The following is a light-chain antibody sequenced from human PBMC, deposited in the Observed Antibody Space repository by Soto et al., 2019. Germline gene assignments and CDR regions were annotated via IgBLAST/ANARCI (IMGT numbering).Light chain of an antibody. CDR2: EGS. V-gene: IGLV2-23*01. J-gene: IGLJ2*01. CDR3: CSYVGTRSLV. Sequence: QSALTQPASVSGSPGQSITISCTGTSTDVGSYNLVSWYQQHPGKAPKLMIYEGSKRPSGVSNRFSASKSGNTASLTISGLQAEDEADYYCCSYVGTRSLVFGGGTKLTVL. CDR1: STDVGSYNL.